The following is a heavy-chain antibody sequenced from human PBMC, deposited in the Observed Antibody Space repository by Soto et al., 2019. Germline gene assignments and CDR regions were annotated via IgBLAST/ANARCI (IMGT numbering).Heavy chain of an antibody. CDR2: IWNDGSNK. CDR1: GFTFGTYG. V-gene: IGHV3-33*06. J-gene: IGHJ4*02. Sequence: QVQLVESGGGVVQPGRSLRLSCAASGFTFGTYGMQWVRQAPGKGLEWVAVIWNDGSNKYYADSVKSRFTISRDNSKNTVYLQMNSLRAEDTAVYYCANDRIAVSDVRPGYWGQGTLVTVCS. CDR3: ANDRIAVSDVRPGY. D-gene: IGHD6-19*01.